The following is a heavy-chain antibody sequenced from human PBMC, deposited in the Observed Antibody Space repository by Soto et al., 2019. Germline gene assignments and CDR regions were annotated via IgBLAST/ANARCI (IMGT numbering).Heavy chain of an antibody. V-gene: IGHV4-34*13. CDR3: VRLNWTYSYLDI. CDR2: INPSGVT. J-gene: IGHJ2*01. Sequence: QAPGQGLEWIGIINPSGVTNHNPSLESRVTISIDTSKNQFSLRLTSVTAADTAVYSCVRLNWTYSYLDIRGRRTLV. D-gene: IGHD1-1*01.